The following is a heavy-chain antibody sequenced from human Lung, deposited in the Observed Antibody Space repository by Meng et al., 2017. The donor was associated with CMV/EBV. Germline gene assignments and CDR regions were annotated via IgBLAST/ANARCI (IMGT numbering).Heavy chain of an antibody. CDR2: INPNSGDT. D-gene: IGHD3-10*01. CDR1: GYTFTGYN. J-gene: IGHJ6*02. CDR3: ARLFHTSLGTNYYYGMDV. Sequence: ASVKVSCKASGYTFTGYNIHWVRQAPGQGLEWMGWINPNSGDTKYAQKFQGGVALTRDTSISTAYMELSSLKSDDTAVFFCARLFHTSLGTNYYYGMDVWGQGTAVTVSS. V-gene: IGHV1-2*02.